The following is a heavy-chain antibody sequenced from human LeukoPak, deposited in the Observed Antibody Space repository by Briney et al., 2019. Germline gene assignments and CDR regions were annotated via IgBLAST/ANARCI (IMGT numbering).Heavy chain of an antibody. V-gene: IGHV4-4*07. CDR2: IYISGST. D-gene: IGHD5-24*01. CDR3: AGEMAIITPYYYMDV. J-gene: IGHJ6*03. CDR1: GGSISNYY. Sequence: SETLSLTCTVPGGSISNYYWSWIRQPAGKGLEWIGRIYISGSTNYNPSLKSRITMSVDTSKNQSSLKLSSVTAADTAVYYCAGEMAIITPYYYMDVWGKGTTVTVSS.